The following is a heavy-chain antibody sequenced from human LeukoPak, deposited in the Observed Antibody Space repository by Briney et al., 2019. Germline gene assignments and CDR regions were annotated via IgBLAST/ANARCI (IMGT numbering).Heavy chain of an antibody. CDR3: ARGPSGYHNT. CDR1: GFTFSTYV. J-gene: IGHJ4*02. V-gene: IGHV3-23*01. D-gene: IGHD5-12*01. CDR2: VSESGVGT. Sequence: PGGSLRLSCVASGFTFSTYVMGWVRQVPGKGLEWVSSVSESGVGTYYVDSVKGRFTISRDNSKNTLYLQMNSLRAEDTAVYYCARGPSGYHNTGGQGTLVTVSS.